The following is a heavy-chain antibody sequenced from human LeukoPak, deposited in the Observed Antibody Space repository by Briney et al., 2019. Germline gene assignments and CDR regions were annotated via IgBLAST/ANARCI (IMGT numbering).Heavy chain of an antibody. V-gene: IGHV4-30-4*01. CDR2: IYYSGST. CDR3: ARDNTGWFDP. CDR1: GGSISSGDYY. J-gene: IGHJ5*02. D-gene: IGHD5-18*01. Sequence: SETLSLTCTVSGGSISSGDYYWSWIRQPPGKGLEWIGYIYYSGSTYYNPSLKSRVTISVDTSKNQFSLKLSSVTAADTAVYYCARDNTGWFDPWGQGTLATVSS.